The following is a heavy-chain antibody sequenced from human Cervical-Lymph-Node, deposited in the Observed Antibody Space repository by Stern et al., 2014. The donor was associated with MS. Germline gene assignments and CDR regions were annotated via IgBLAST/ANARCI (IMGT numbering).Heavy chain of an antibody. Sequence: VQLVESGGGVVQPGRSLRLSCAASGFTFSSYGMHWVRQAPGNGLEWGAVISYDGSNKYYADSVKGRFTISRDNSKNTLYLQMNSLRAEDTAVYYCAKWFGGSGSYFYGMDVWGQGTTVTVSS. CDR3: AKWFGGSGSYFYGMDV. CDR2: ISYDGSNK. CDR1: GFTFSSYG. D-gene: IGHD3-10*01. V-gene: IGHV3-30*18. J-gene: IGHJ6*02.